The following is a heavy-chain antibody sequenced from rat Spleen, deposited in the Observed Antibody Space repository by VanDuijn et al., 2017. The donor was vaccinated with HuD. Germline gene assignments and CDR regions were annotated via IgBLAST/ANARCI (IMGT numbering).Heavy chain of an antibody. Sequence: EVQLQESGPGLVKPSQSLSLTCSVTDYSITSNYWDWIRKFPGSKMEWIGHISYSGSTTYNPSLKSRISITRDTSKNHFFLQLNSVTTEDTATYYCARRRGQVYNNYFDYWGQGVMVTVSS. CDR2: ISYSGST. CDR3: ARRRGQVYNNYFDY. J-gene: IGHJ2*01. D-gene: IGHD1-10*01. CDR1: DYSITSNY. V-gene: IGHV3-1*01.